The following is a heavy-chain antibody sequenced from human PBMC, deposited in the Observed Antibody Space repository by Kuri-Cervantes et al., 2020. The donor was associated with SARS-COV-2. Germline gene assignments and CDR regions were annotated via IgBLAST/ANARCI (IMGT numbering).Heavy chain of an antibody. Sequence: SVKVSCKTSGYTFSKYGITWVRQAPGQGLECMGGIIPIFGTANYAQKFQGRVTITRDTSASTAYMELSSLRSEDTAVYYCARDGGSVTIFGVVINYYYGMDVWGQGTTVTGSS. J-gene: IGHJ6*01. CDR3: ARDGGSVTIFGVVINYYYGMDV. CDR2: IIPIFGTA. V-gene: IGHV1-69*05. D-gene: IGHD3-3*01. CDR1: GYTFSKYG.